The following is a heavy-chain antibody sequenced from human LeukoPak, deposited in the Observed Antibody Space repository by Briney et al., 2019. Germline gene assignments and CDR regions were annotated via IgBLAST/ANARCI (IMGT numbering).Heavy chain of an antibody. CDR2: IYTSGST. CDR3: ARARVGYMVREVSRTWYFDL. Sequence: PSQTLSLTCTVSGGSISSGSYYWSWIRQPAGKGLEWIGRIYTSGSTNYNPSLRSRVTISVDTSKNQFSLKLSSVTAADTAVYYCARARVGYMVREVSRTWYFDLWGRGTLVTVSS. V-gene: IGHV4-61*02. CDR1: GGSISSGSYY. D-gene: IGHD3-10*01. J-gene: IGHJ2*01.